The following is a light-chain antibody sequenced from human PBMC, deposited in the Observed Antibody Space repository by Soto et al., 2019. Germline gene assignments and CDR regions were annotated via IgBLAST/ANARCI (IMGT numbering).Light chain of an antibody. Sequence: EIVMTQSPATLSVSPGERATLSCRASQSVSSNLAWYQQKPGQAPRLLIFGASTRATGIPARFSSSGSRTVFTVTISSLQSEDFAFYYCQQYNNWWTFGQGTKVEIK. CDR3: QQYNNWWT. CDR1: QSVSSN. CDR2: GAS. J-gene: IGKJ1*01. V-gene: IGKV3-15*01.